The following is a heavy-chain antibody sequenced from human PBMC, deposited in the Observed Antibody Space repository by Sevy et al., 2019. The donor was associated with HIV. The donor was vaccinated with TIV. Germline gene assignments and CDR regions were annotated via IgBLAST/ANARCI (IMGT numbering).Heavy chain of an antibody. J-gene: IGHJ4*02. D-gene: IGHD1-1*01. V-gene: IGHV3-48*01. CDR3: VRDVRYSWNDGGIFDY. CDR2: ISGSRSSI. CDR1: GFIFSSYS. Sequence: GESLKISCAASGFIFSSYSMNWVRQAPGKGLEWVSYISGSRSSIYYADSVKGRFTISRDNVKNSLYLQMNSLRAEDTAVYYCVRDVRYSWNDGGIFDYWGQGTLVTVSS.